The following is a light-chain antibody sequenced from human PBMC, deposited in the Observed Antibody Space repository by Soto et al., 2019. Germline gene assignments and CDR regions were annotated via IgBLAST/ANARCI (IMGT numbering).Light chain of an antibody. CDR1: RSDIGASIY. Sequence: QSALTQPASVSGSPGQSITISCTGTRSDIGASIYVSWFQQYPGEAPKCMIYDVNNRPSGVSNRFSGSKSGSTASLTISGLPAEDEAVYYCTSYTTSNTLALGGGTKLTVL. CDR3: TSYTTSNTLA. CDR2: DVN. V-gene: IGLV2-14*01. J-gene: IGLJ2*01.